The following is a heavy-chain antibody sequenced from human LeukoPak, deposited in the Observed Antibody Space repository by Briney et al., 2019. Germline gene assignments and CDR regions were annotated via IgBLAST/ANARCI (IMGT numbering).Heavy chain of an antibody. CDR1: GGPISKYY. Sequence: SETLSLTCSVSGGPISKYYLSWIRQAAGKGLEWIGRIFTSGSATSSSSLKSRVTMSVDTSKNQFSLNLSSVTAADTALYYCVSGYGSGSYHLWGQGILVTVSS. CDR3: VSGYGSGSYHL. CDR2: IFTSGSA. D-gene: IGHD3-10*01. V-gene: IGHV4-4*07. J-gene: IGHJ5*02.